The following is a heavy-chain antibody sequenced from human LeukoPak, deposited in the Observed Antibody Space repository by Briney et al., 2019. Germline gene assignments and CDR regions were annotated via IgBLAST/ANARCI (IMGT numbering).Heavy chain of an antibody. V-gene: IGHV4-34*01. Sequence: SETLSLTCALYGGPFTTYYWSWIRQPPGEGLEWIGDIYHTGSTTYNPSLKSRATTSIDTSKNQCSLRLSSVTAADTSVYYCARVGHPTQRRVLSAVTIPTAGAFDFWGQGTLVTVSS. D-gene: IGHD4-17*01. CDR3: ARVGHPTQRRVLSAVTIPTAGAFDF. CDR2: IYHTGST. J-gene: IGHJ3*01. CDR1: GGPFTTYY.